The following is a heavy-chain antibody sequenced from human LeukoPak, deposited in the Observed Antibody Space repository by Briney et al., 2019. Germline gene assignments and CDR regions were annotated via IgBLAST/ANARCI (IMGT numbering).Heavy chain of an antibody. CDR1: GDSASSNSAA. J-gene: IGHJ3*02. D-gene: IGHD2-21*02. V-gene: IGHV6-1*01. Sequence: SQTLSLTCAISGDSASSNSAAWNWIRHSPSRGLEWLGRTYYRSKWSNDYAVSVKSRITINPDTSKNQCSLQLNSVTPEDTAVYYCARDQLAYCGGDCYANHDAFDIWGQGTMVTVSS. CDR2: TYYRSKWSN. CDR3: ARDQLAYCGGDCYANHDAFDI.